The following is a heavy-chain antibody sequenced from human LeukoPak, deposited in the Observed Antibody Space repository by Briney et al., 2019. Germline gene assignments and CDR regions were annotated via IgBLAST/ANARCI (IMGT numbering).Heavy chain of an antibody. CDR2: IKYDGSTK. J-gene: IGHJ4*02. Sequence: GSLRLSCAASGFTFTNSWMAWVRQAPGRGLEWVANIKYDGSTKHYADSLKGRFIISRDNPKNSLYLQMSSLRADDTAVYYCARDTDGSLDYWGQGILVTVAS. CDR3: ARDTDGSLDY. V-gene: IGHV3-7*01. CDR1: GFTFTNSW. D-gene: IGHD1-26*01.